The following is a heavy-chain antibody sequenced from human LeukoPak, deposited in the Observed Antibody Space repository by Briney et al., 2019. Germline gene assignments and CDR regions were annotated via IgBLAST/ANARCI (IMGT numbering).Heavy chain of an antibody. CDR1: GYSFTSYW. CDR2: IYPGDSDT. J-gene: IGHJ5*02. Sequence: GESLTISCKGSGYSFTSYWIGWVRQMPGKGLEWMGIIYPGDSDTRYSPSFQGQVTISADKSISTAYLQWSSLKASDTAMYYCARLVEQWLALHENWFDPWGQGTLVTVSS. D-gene: IGHD6-19*01. CDR3: ARLVEQWLALHENWFDP. V-gene: IGHV5-51*01.